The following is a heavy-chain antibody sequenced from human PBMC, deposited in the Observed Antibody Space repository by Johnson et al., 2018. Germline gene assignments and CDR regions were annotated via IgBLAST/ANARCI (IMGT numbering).Heavy chain of an antibody. D-gene: IGHD1-14*01. V-gene: IGHV1-69*01. CDR3: AIPSYYRVEGAFDI. Sequence: NYAQKFQGRVTITADESTSTAYMELSSLRSEDTAVYYCAIPSYYRVEGAFDIWGQGTMVTVSS. J-gene: IGHJ3*02.